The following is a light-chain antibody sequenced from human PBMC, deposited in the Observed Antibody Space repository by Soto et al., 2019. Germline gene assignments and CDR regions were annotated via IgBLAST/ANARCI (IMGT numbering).Light chain of an antibody. Sequence: EIVLTQSPATLSLSPGERATLSCRASQSVSTYLAWYQQKPGQAPRLLIYDASNRATGIPGRSSGSGSGTDFTLTICSLEPEDFAVYYCQQRSNWPPRTFGQGTKLEIK. V-gene: IGKV3-11*01. CDR1: QSVSTY. J-gene: IGKJ2*01. CDR2: DAS. CDR3: QQRSNWPPRT.